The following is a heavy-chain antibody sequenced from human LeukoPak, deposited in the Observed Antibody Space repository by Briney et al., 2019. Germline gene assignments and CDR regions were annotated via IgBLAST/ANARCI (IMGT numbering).Heavy chain of an antibody. J-gene: IGHJ5*02. V-gene: IGHV3-48*03. CDR2: ISSSGTMI. Sequence: PGGSLRLSCAASGFTFSSYEFNWVRQAPGKGLEWVSYISSSGTMIYYADSVKGRFTISRDNSKNSLYLQMNNLRAEDTAVYYCAREVASCGGDCLAPWGQGTQVTVSS. CDR3: AREVASCGGDCLAP. CDR1: GFTFSSYE. D-gene: IGHD2-21*02.